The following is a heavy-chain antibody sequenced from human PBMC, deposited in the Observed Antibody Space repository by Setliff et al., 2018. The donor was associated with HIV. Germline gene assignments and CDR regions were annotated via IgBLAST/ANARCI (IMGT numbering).Heavy chain of an antibody. J-gene: IGHJ4*02. V-gene: IGHV4-59*02. D-gene: IGHD4-17*01. CDR3: ARHYGDYVFDS. CDR2: VRQGRAT. CDR1: HSSVSEYY. Sequence: SETLSLTCNVSHSSVSEYYWSWIRQSPGKGLEWIGYVRQGRATKYNPAFQSRVTISLETSKNQVFLSLASVTAADTAVYFCARHYGDYVFDSWGQGTLVTVSS.